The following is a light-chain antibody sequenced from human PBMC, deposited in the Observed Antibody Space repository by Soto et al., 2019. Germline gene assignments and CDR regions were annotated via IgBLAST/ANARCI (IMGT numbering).Light chain of an antibody. CDR2: DTT. Sequence: EIVLTQSPATLASSPGEKVTLSCRASQNIKTHLAWYQQKPGQSPRLLIFDTTNRATDTPGRFCGTGSGTDFTLTISRLEPEDFAVYYCQQRGNWPVTFGGGTTVEI. V-gene: IGKV3-11*01. CDR1: QNIKTH. J-gene: IGKJ4*01. CDR3: QQRGNWPVT.